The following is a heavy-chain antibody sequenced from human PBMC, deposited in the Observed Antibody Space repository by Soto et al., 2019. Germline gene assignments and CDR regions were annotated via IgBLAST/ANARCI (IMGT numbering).Heavy chain of an antibody. CDR3: AYNQQRELPRVTDL. CDR2: MSGSSSTT. Sequence: EVRLLESGGGLVKPGGSLRLSCATSGLTFSNYAMSWVRQAPGGGLEWVSSMSGSSSTTYYADSVRGRFTISRDRSKNTLYLQMSTLTAEDTPLYYCAYNQQRELPRVTDLWGHGTLVTVSS. J-gene: IGHJ5*02. V-gene: IGHV3-23*01. D-gene: IGHD1-7*01. CDR1: GLTFSNYA.